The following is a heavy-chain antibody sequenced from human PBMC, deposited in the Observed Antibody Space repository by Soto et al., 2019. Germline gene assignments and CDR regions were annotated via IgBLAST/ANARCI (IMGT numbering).Heavy chain of an antibody. CDR3: ARSSPAGTYYYYRDV. D-gene: IGHD6-13*01. CDR2: IIPIFGTA. V-gene: IGHV1-69*13. J-gene: IGHJ6*03. Sequence: ASVKVSCKASGGTFSSYAISWVRQAPGQGLEWMGGIIPIFGTANYAQKFQGGVTITADESTSTAYMELSSLRSEDTAVYYCARSSPAGTYYYYRDVWGKGTTVTVSS. CDR1: GGTFSSYA.